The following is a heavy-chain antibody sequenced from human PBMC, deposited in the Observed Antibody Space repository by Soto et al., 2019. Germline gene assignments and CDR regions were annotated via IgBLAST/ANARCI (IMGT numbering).Heavy chain of an antibody. CDR3: AKLSIGSYYYDSSASFDY. CDR2: ISYDGSNK. J-gene: IGHJ4*02. CDR1: VFPFRSYC. D-gene: IGHD3-22*01. V-gene: IGHV3-30*18. Sequence: GVSLSLSFSASVFPFRSYCMHWVRQAPGKGLEWVAVISYDGSNKYYADSVKGRFTISRDNSKNTLYLQMNSLRAEDTAVYYCAKLSIGSYYYDSSASFDYWGQGTLVTVSS.